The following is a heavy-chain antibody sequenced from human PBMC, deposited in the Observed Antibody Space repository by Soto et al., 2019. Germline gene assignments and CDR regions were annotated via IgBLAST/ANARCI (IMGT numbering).Heavy chain of an antibody. CDR3: ARELRYFDWLLYNWFDP. J-gene: IGHJ5*02. D-gene: IGHD3-9*01. CDR1: GGSISSYY. Sequence: NPSETLSLTCTVSGGSISSYYWSWIRQPPGKGLEWIGYIYYSGSTNYNPSLKSRVTISVDTSKNQFSLKLSPVTAADTAVYYCARELRYFDWLLYNWFDPWGQGTLVTVSS. V-gene: IGHV4-59*01. CDR2: IYYSGST.